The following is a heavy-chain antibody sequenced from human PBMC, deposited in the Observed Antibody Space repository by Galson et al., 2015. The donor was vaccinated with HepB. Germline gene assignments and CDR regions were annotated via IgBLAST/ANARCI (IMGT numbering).Heavy chain of an antibody. CDR3: ARENNPNY. Sequence: SLRLSCAASGFRLSDSGMTWVRQAAEKGLEWVANINEDGSAKRYVDSVKGRFTISRDNAKNSVFLQMNSLRADDTAIYYCARENNPNYWGQGTLVAVSS. CDR2: INEDGSAK. V-gene: IGHV3-7*03. D-gene: IGHD1/OR15-1a*01. J-gene: IGHJ4*02. CDR1: GFRLSDSG.